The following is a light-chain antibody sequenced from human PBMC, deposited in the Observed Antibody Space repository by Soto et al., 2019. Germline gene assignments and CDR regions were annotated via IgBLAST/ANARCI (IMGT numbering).Light chain of an antibody. CDR1: SGHSSYI. CDR2: LEGSGTY. Sequence: QPVLTQSSSASASLGSSVKLTCTLSSGHSSYIIAWHQQEPGKAPRYLMNLEGSGTYNKGSGVPDRFSGSSSGADRYLTISNLQFEDEADYYCETWDSNTRVLGGGTKLTVL. V-gene: IGLV4-60*02. CDR3: ETWDSNTRV. J-gene: IGLJ3*02.